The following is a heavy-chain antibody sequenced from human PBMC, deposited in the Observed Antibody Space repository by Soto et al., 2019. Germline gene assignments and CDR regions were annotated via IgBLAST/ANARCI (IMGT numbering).Heavy chain of an antibody. CDR1: GDSISGYY. CDR2: IYYTGNT. Sequence: SETLSLTCSVSGDSISGYYWSWIRQSPGKGLEWIGYIYYTGNTYYNPSLKSRVTISVDTSKNQFSLNLTSVTAADTAVYYCAKVVGKNWFDPWGQGTLVTVSS. D-gene: IGHD2-15*01. V-gene: IGHV4-59*01. CDR3: AKVVGKNWFDP. J-gene: IGHJ5*02.